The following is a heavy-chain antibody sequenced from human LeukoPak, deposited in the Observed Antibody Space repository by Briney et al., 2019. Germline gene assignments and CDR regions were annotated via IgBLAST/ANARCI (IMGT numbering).Heavy chain of an antibody. CDR3: ARETAAAARTFDS. CDR1: GDSISSYS. J-gene: IGHJ4*02. CDR2: IYYSGST. D-gene: IGHD6-13*01. Sequence: SETLSLTCTVSGDSISSYSCSWIRQPPVKGLEWIGYIYYSGSTSYNPSLKSRVTISVDTSKNQFSLKLSSVTAADTAVYYCARETAAAARTFDSWGQGTLVTVSS. V-gene: IGHV4-59*01.